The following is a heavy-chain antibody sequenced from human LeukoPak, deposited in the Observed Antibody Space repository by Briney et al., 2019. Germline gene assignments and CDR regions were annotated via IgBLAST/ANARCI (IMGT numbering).Heavy chain of an antibody. D-gene: IGHD4-23*01. Sequence: GGSLRLSCAASGFTFSSYGMHWVRQAPGKGLQWVAVVSYDENIKHYADSVKGRFTISRDNSKKTLYLQMNSLRAEDTAVYYCAKDRWDGGNSFMDYWGQGTLVTVSS. CDR3: AKDRWDGGNSFMDY. CDR2: VSYDENIK. V-gene: IGHV3-30*18. J-gene: IGHJ4*02. CDR1: GFTFSSYG.